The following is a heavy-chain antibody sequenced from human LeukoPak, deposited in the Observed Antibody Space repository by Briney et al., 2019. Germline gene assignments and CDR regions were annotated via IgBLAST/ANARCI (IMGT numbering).Heavy chain of an antibody. CDR2: FDPGEGRG. D-gene: IGHD1-26*01. J-gene: IGHJ4*02. V-gene: IGHV1-24*01. CDR3: ATGDEWQLLDY. Sequence: ASVTVSCEVSGNTFTELSMHWVRHAPGKGLEYMGGFDPGEGRGIYAQKFQGRVTMTEDTSTDAAYLELSSLRSEDTAVYYCATGDEWQLLDYWGQGTLVTVSS. CDR1: GNTFTELS.